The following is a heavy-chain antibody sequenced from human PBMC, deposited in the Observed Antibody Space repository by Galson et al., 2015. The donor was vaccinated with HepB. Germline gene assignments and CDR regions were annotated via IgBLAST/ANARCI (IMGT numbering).Heavy chain of an antibody. Sequence: SLRLSCAAFGFSFSSFHMSWVRQAPGKGLEWLSYITGTGSTIYYADSMEGRFTISRDNARISLYLQMNSLRADDTAVYYCARIRIVVVPTTIKGDYYYYMDVWGKGTTVTVSS. CDR1: GFSFSSFH. V-gene: IGHV3-11*01. CDR3: ARIRIVVVPTTIKGDYYYYMDV. J-gene: IGHJ6*03. CDR2: ITGTGSTI. D-gene: IGHD2-2*01.